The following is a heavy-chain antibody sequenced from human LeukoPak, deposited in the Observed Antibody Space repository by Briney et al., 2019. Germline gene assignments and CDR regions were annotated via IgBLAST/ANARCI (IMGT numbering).Heavy chain of an antibody. V-gene: IGHV1-69*04. J-gene: IGHJ4*02. CDR1: GGTFSSYA. D-gene: IGHD6-13*01. CDR3: ARGDPGIAAAQPFDY. Sequence: ASVKVSCKASGGTFSSYAISWVRQAPGQGLEWMGRIIPILGIANYAQKFQGRVTITADKSTSTAYMELSSLRSEDTAVYYCARGDPGIAAAQPFDYWGQGTLVTVSS. CDR2: IIPILGIA.